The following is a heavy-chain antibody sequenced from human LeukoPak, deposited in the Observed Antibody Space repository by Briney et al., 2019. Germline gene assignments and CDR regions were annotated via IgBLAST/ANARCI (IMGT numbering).Heavy chain of an antibody. CDR3: ARALDSLYSSGWPSAGY. V-gene: IGHV3-21*01. D-gene: IGHD6-19*01. J-gene: IGHJ4*02. CDR2: ISSSSSYI. CDR1: GFTFSSYS. Sequence: PGGSLRLSCAASGFTFSSYSMNWVRQAPGKGLEWVSSISSSSSYIYYADSVKGRFTISRDNAKNSLYLQMNSLRAEDTAVYYCARALDSLYSSGWPSAGYWGQGTLVTVSP.